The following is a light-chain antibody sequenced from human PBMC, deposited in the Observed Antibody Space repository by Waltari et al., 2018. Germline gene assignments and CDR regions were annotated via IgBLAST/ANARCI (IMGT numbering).Light chain of an antibody. CDR3: QQRTDRPPVT. V-gene: IGKV3-11*01. CDR2: DAS. J-gene: IGKJ1*01. CDR1: QRVSGY. Sequence: EVVLTQSPATLSLSPGARPTLSCRARQRVSGYLAWYQQNPGQAPRLLLYDASDRATGVPARFSGSGSGTDFTLTISSLEPEDFAVYYCQQRTDRPPVTFGQGTRVEMK.